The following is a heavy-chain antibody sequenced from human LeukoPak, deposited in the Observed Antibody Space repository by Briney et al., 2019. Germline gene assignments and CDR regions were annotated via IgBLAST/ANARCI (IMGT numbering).Heavy chain of an antibody. CDR2: IHYGGST. J-gene: IGHJ4*02. Sequence: SETLSLTCTVSGGSISSGGYYWSWIRQHPGKGLEWIGYIHYGGSTYYNPSLKSRVTISIDTSKNQFSLRLSSVTAADTAVYYCARAGGGAYCGGDCYFDHWGQGTLVTVSS. V-gene: IGHV4-31*03. D-gene: IGHD2-21*02. CDR1: GGSISSGGYY. CDR3: ARAGGGAYCGGDCYFDH.